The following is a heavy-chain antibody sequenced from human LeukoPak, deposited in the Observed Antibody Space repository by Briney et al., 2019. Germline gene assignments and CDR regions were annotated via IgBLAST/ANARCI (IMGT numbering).Heavy chain of an antibody. CDR3: AKVGATTVVTPSYFWFDP. D-gene: IGHD4-23*01. CDR1: GFTFSSYA. Sequence: PGRSLRLSCAASGFTFSSYAMHWVRQAPGKGLEWVAVISYDGSNKYYADSVKGRFTISRDNSKNTLYLQMNSLRAEDTAVYYCAKVGATTVVTPSYFWFDPWGQGTLVTVSS. J-gene: IGHJ5*02. V-gene: IGHV3-30*04. CDR2: ISYDGSNK.